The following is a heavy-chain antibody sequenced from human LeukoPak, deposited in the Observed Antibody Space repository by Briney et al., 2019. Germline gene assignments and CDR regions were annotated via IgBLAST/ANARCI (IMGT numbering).Heavy chain of an antibody. V-gene: IGHV1-2*02. D-gene: IGHD3-22*01. CDR1: GYTFTGYY. Sequence: GASVKVSCKASGYTFTGYYMHWVRQAPGQGLEWMGWINPNSGGTNYAQKFQGRVTMTRDTSISTAYMELSRLRSDDTAVYYCARGNYYDSSTYYRAFDIWGQGTMVTVSS. CDR2: INPNSGGT. CDR3: ARGNYYDSSTYYRAFDI. J-gene: IGHJ3*02.